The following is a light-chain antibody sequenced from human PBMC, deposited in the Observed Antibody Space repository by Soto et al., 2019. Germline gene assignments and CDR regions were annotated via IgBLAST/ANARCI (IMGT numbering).Light chain of an antibody. CDR1: SSDVGDYKY. V-gene: IGLV2-14*01. CDR2: EVS. CDR3: NSCTDTTSLI. J-gene: IGLJ2*01. Sequence: QYALTQPASVSGSPGQSITISCTGTSSDVGDYKYVSWYQQHPGKAPKLIIYEVSNRPSGISNRFSGSKSGNTASLTISGLHAEDEADYYCNSCTDTTSLIFGGGTKLTVL.